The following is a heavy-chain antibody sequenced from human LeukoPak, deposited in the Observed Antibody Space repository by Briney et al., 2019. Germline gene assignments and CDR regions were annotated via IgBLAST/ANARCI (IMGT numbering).Heavy chain of an antibody. CDR2: FDPEDGET. D-gene: IGHD6-13*01. CDR1: GYTLTELS. J-gene: IGHJ3*02. CDR3: ATAGSSIKSGAFDI. Sequence: GASVKASCKVSGYTLTELSMRWVRQAPGKGLEWMGGFDPEDGETIYAQKFQGRVTMTEDTSADTAYMELSSLRSEDTAVYYCATAGSSIKSGAFDIWGQGTMVTVSS. V-gene: IGHV1-24*01.